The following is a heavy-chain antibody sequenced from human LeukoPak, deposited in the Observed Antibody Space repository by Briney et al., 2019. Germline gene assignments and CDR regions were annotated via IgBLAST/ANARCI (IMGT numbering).Heavy chain of an antibody. CDR3: ARESSSSSTSWFDP. CDR1: GFSLSTTGVG. V-gene: IGHV2-5*01. Sequence: SGPSLVKPTQTLTVTWTFSGFSLSTTGVGVGWIRQPPGLALECLAHIYWNDDKRYISSLKSSLTITKDTSKNQVVLTMTNMDPVDTATYYCARESSSSSTSWFDPWGQGTLVTVSS. J-gene: IGHJ5*02. CDR2: IYWNDDK. D-gene: IGHD6-6*01.